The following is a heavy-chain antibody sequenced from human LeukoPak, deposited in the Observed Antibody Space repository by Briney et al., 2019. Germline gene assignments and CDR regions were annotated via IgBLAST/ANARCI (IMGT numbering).Heavy chain of an antibody. Sequence: GGSLRLSCAASGFTFSAYAMSWVRQAPGKGLEWVSVISGSGGSTYYADSVKGRFTISRDNSKNTLYLQMNSLRAEDTAVYYCAKDGAVLRYFDWSLYGMDVWGQGTTVTVSS. D-gene: IGHD3-9*01. V-gene: IGHV3-23*01. CDR1: GFTFSAYA. CDR2: ISGSGGST. CDR3: AKDGAVLRYFDWSLYGMDV. J-gene: IGHJ6*02.